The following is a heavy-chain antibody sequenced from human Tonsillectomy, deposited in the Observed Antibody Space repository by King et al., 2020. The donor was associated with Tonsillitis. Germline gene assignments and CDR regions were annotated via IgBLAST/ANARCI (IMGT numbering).Heavy chain of an antibody. CDR1: GFTFSNYS. CDR3: ARGVDVVSTIGWADY. V-gene: IGHV3-48*04. Sequence: VQLVESGGGLVQPGGSLRLSCAASGFTFSNYSMNWVRQAPGKGLEWISYINRSSSTTYYTDSVKGRFTISRDNAKNSVFLQMNSLRAEDTAVYYCARGVDVVSTIGWADYWGQGTLVTVSS. J-gene: IGHJ4*02. CDR2: INRSSSTT. D-gene: IGHD5/OR15-5a*01.